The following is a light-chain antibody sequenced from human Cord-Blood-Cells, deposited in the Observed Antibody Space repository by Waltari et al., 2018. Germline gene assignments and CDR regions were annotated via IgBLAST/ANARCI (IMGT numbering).Light chain of an antibody. Sequence: QAALTQPASVSGSPGQSITISGTGTSRDVGRYNLVSWYQQHTGKDPKLMISEGSKRPSGVCNRFSGSKSGNTASLTISGLQAEDEADYYCCSYAGSSTWVFGGGTKLTVL. CDR1: SRDVGRYNL. CDR2: EGS. CDR3: CSYAGSSTWV. V-gene: IGLV2-23*01. J-gene: IGLJ3*02.